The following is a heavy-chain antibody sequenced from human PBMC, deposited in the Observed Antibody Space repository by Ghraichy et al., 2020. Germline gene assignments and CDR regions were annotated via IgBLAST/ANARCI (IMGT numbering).Heavy chain of an antibody. CDR1: GGSFSTYY. D-gene: IGHD1-14*01. CDR3: ARDIKRAQYNHFSYGLDV. Sequence: SQTLSLTCAVYGGSFSTYYWTWIRQPPGKGLEWIGEMNQSGSSNYNPSLKSRVTISVDTSKNQFSLKLNSMTAADTAVYYCARDIKRAQYNHFSYGLDVWGQGTAVTVSS. CDR2: MNQSGSS. J-gene: IGHJ6*02. V-gene: IGHV4-34*01.